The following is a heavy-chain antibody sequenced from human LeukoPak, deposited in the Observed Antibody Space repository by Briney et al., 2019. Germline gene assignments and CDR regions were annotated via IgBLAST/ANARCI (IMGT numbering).Heavy chain of an antibody. CDR1: GGSISNYY. J-gene: IGHJ4*02. CDR2: IYSTGST. Sequence: SETLSLTCTVSGGSISNYYWSWIRQPPGKGLEWIGHIYSTGSTTYSPSLKSRVLMSADTSKNLFSLKLSSVTAADTAVYYCARVLIWLGELPYYFDYWGQGTLVTVSS. V-gene: IGHV4-59*08. D-gene: IGHD3-10*01. CDR3: ARVLIWLGELPYYFDY.